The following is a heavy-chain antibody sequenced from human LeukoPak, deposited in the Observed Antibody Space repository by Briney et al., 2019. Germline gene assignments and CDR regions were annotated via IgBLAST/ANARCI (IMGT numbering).Heavy chain of an antibody. J-gene: IGHJ4*02. CDR3: ARDIPVRGVTYGGY. CDR1: GFTFSSYW. CDR2: IKQDGSHK. Sequence: GGSLRLFCAASGFTFSSYWMSWVRQAPGKGLEWVTNIKQDGSHKFYAESVKGRFHISRDNAKNSLYVQMNSLRGEDTGVYYCARDIPVRGVTYGGYWGQGSLVIVCS. D-gene: IGHD3-10*01. V-gene: IGHV3-7*03.